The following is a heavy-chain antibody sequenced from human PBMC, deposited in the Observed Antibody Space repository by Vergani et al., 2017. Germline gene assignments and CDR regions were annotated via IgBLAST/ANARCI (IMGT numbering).Heavy chain of an antibody. CDR1: GGSFSGYY. Sequence: QVQLQQWGAGLLKPSETLSLTCAVYGGSFSGYYWSWIRQPQGKGLEWIGEINHSGSTNYNPSLKSRVTISVDTSKNQFSLKLSYVTAAETAVYYCARGFIAARPEDYYYYMDVWGKGTTVTVSS. J-gene: IGHJ6*03. D-gene: IGHD6-6*01. V-gene: IGHV4-34*01. CDR3: ARGFIAARPEDYYYYMDV. CDR2: INHSGST.